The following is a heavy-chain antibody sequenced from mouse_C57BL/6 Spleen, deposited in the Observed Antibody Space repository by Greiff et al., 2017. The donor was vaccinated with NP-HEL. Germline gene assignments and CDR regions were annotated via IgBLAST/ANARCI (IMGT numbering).Heavy chain of an antibody. J-gene: IGHJ2*01. CDR3: ARSVPSTVVANYIDY. CDR2: ISDGGSYT. V-gene: IGHV5-4*03. Sequence: EVKLVESGGGLVKPGGSLKLSCAASGFTFSSYAMSWVRQTPEKRLEWVATISDGGSYTNYPDNVKGRFTISRDNAKNNLYLQMSHLKSEDTAMYYCARSVPSTVVANYIDYWGQGTTLTVSS. CDR1: GFTFSSYA. D-gene: IGHD1-1*01.